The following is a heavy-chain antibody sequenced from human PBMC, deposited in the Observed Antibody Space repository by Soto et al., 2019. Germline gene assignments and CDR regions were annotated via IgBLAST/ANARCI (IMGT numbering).Heavy chain of an antibody. J-gene: IGHJ6*02. CDR2: IYPGDSDT. CDR3: ARPFPRDYYYYGMDV. V-gene: IGHV5-51*01. Sequence: GESLKISCKGSGYSFTIYWIGWVRQMPGKGLEWMGIIYPGDSDTRYSPSFQGQVTISADKSISTAYLQWSSLKASDTAMYYCARPFPRDYYYYGMDVWGQGTTVTVSS. CDR1: GYSFTIYW.